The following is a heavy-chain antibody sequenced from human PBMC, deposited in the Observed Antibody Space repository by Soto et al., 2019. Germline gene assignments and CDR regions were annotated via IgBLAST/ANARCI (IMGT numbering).Heavy chain of an antibody. J-gene: IGHJ6*02. Sequence: QVQLQQWGAGLLKPSETLSLTCAVYGGSFSGYYWSWIRQPPGKGLEWIGEINHSGSTNYNPSLKSRVTISVDTSKNQFSLKLSSVTAADTAVYYCARGRRGYCSGGSCYVSYYYYGMDVWGQGTTVTVSS. CDR2: INHSGST. D-gene: IGHD2-15*01. CDR3: ARGRRGYCSGGSCYVSYYYYGMDV. V-gene: IGHV4-34*01. CDR1: GGSFSGYY.